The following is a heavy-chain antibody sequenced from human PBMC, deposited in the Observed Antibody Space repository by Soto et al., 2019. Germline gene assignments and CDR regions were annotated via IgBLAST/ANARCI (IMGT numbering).Heavy chain of an antibody. CDR1: GGSISSDY. J-gene: IGHJ6*03. CDR3: ARGYYYYMDV. V-gene: IGHV4-59*01. Sequence: QVQLQESGPGLVKPSETLSLTCSVSGGSISSDYWCWIRQPPGKGLECIGYIYYSGSTNYNPTLNSRVSISIDTSKKQFSLKLTSVTAADTAVYYCARGYYYYMDVWGKGTTVTVSS. CDR2: IYYSGST.